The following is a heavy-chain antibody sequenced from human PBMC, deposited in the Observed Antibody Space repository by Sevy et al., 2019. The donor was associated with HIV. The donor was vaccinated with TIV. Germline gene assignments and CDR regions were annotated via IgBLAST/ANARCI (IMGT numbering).Heavy chain of an antibody. V-gene: IGHV3-21*01. CDR2: ISSSSSYI. CDR1: GFTFSSYS. CDR3: ARDPSYDFWSGDPSDAFDI. Sequence: GGSLRLSCAASGFTFSSYSMNWVRQAPGKGLEWVSSISSSSSYIYYADSVKGRFTISRDNVKNSLYLQMNSLRAEDTAGYYCARDPSYDFWSGDPSDAFDIWGQGTMVTVSS. D-gene: IGHD3-3*01. J-gene: IGHJ3*02.